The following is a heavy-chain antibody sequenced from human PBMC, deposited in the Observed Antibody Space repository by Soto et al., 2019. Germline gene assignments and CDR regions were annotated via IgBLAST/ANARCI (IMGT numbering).Heavy chain of an antibody. V-gene: IGHV1-18*01. CDR3: ARDHWERSGAAFVY. CDR1: GYTFTTYG. D-gene: IGHD3-16*01. J-gene: IGHJ4*02. CDR2: ISPYNGNR. Sequence: QVQLVQSGTEVKKPGASVKVSCKASGYTFTTYGISWVRQAPGQGLEWMGWISPYNGNRNSAQNFQGRVTMTTDISTTTAYMELRSLRSDDTAVYYCARDHWERSGAAFVYWGQGTLVTVSS.